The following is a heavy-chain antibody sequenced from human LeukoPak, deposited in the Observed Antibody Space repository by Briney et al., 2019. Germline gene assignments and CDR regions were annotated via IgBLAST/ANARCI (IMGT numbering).Heavy chain of an antibody. Sequence: GGSLRLSCAASGFTFNFYAMSWVRQAPGKGLEWVSAISGSGSSTYHADSVKGRFTISRDSAKESLYLQMNSLRAEDTAVYYCARAENSAWYSYFDYWGQGTLVTVSS. D-gene: IGHD6-19*01. V-gene: IGHV3-23*01. CDR1: GFTFNFYA. CDR3: ARAENSAWYSYFDY. J-gene: IGHJ4*02. CDR2: ISGSGSST.